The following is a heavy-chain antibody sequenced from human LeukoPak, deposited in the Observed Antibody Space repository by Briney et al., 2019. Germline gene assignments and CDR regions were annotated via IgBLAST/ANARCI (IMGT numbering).Heavy chain of an antibody. Sequence: SGGSLRLSCAASGFTFSSYEMNWVRQAPGKGLEWVSYISSSGSTIYFADSVKGRFTISRDDSKNTLFLQMNSLRAEDTAVYYCATGYSDSLRSPLDSWGQGTLVTVSS. CDR3: ATGYSDSLRSPLDS. D-gene: IGHD3-22*01. J-gene: IGHJ5*01. CDR2: ISSSGSTI. V-gene: IGHV3-48*03. CDR1: GFTFSSYE.